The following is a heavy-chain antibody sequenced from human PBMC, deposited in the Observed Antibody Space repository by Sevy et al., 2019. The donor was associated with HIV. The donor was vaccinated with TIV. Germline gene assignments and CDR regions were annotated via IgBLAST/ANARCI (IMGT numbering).Heavy chain of an antibody. CDR3: ATNLRGVWFGDAYSYYYYMDV. V-gene: IGHV1-46*01. D-gene: IGHD3-10*01. J-gene: IGHJ6*03. CDR2: INPSGGST. CDR1: GYTFTSYY. Sequence: ASVKVSCKASGYTFTSYYMHWVRQAPGQGLEWMEIINPSGGSTSYAQKFQGRVTMTRDTSTSTVYMELSSLRSEDTAVYYCATNLRGVWFGDAYSYYYYMDVWGKGTTVTVSS.